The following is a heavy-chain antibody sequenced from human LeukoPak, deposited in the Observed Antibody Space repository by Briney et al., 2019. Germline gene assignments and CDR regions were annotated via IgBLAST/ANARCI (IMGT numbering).Heavy chain of an antibody. Sequence: GGSLRLSCAASGFTFTSHSLNWVRQAPGRGLEWVSSISFDSTYIYYADSVKGRFTISRDNAKNSLYLQMNSLRAEDTAVYYCCGLLPREYYFDYWGQGTLVTVSS. D-gene: IGHD3-10*01. CDR1: GFTFTSHS. CDR3: CGLLPREYYFDY. J-gene: IGHJ4*02. V-gene: IGHV3-21*01. CDR2: ISFDSTYI.